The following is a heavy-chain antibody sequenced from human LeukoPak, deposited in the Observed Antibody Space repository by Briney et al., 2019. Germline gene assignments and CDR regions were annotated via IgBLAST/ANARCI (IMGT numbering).Heavy chain of an antibody. Sequence: PGGSLRLSCAASGFTFNNYNMNWVRQAPGKGLEWVSSITSSSSYIYYADSVKGRFTISRDNAKNSLYLQMNSLRAEDTAVYYCARDHGVHDYWGQGTLVTVSS. CDR3: ARDHGVHDY. V-gene: IGHV3-21*01. J-gene: IGHJ4*02. CDR1: GFTFNNYN. D-gene: IGHD4-17*01. CDR2: ITSSSSYI.